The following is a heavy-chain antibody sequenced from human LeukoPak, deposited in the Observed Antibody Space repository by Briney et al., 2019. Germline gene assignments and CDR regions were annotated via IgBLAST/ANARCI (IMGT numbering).Heavy chain of an antibody. Sequence: GGSLRLSCAASRINVSTNYMTWIRQAPGKGLEWVSLIYGGGAAYYAESVRGRFIISRDNSKNTLFLQMNSLRAEDTAVYYCVSSTGQQLIPYDYWGQGTHVAVSS. CDR1: RINVSTNY. CDR3: VSSTGQQLIPYDY. J-gene: IGHJ4*02. D-gene: IGHD6-13*01. V-gene: IGHV3-66*02. CDR2: IYGGGAA.